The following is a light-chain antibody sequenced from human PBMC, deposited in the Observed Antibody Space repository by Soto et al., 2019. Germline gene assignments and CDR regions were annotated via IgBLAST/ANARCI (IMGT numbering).Light chain of an antibody. V-gene: IGKV1-9*01. Sequence: DIQLTQSPSFLSASVGVRVTITCRASQAISSHLAWYQQKPGKAPNLLIYGASTLQSGVPSRFSGSGSGTQFTLTISSLQPDDFATYYCQHYNSYSEAFGQGTKVDIK. CDR3: QHYNSYSEA. CDR1: QAISSH. CDR2: GAS. J-gene: IGKJ1*01.